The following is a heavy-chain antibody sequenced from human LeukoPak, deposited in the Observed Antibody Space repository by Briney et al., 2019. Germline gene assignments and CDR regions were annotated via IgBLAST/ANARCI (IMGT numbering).Heavy chain of an antibody. Sequence: SETLSLTCTVSGGSISSSNYYWGWIRQPPGKGLEWIGNIFYGGSTYYNPSLKGRVSISGVTSKNQVSLKLNSVTAADTAVYYCARDRAGDFWSGWDYFDYWGQGTLVTVSS. D-gene: IGHD3-3*01. CDR1: GGSISSSNYY. J-gene: IGHJ4*02. V-gene: IGHV4-39*07. CDR3: ARDRAGDFWSGWDYFDY. CDR2: IFYGGST.